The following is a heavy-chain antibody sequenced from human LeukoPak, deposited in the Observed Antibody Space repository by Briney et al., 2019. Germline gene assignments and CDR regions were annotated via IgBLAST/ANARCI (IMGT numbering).Heavy chain of an antibody. D-gene: IGHD3-22*01. CDR2: IYHTGAT. CDR1: GGSISSYY. V-gene: IGHV4-59*04. Sequence: SEALSLTCTVSGGSISSYYWSWIRQPPGKGLEWIGSIYHTGATYYNPSLKSRVTISVDTSKNQFSLKLNSVTAADTAVYYCARAVDSSGFSCFQHWGRGTLVTVSS. J-gene: IGHJ1*01. CDR3: ARAVDSSGFSCFQH.